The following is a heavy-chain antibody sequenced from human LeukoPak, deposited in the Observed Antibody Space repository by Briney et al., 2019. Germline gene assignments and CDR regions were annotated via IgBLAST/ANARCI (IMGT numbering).Heavy chain of an antibody. Sequence: GGSLRLSCAASGFTFTTSWMHWFREAPGKGLVWVSRIESDGTSTTYADSVKGRFTISRDNAKNTLYLQMNSLRAEDTAVYYCARDQYSSTWYRGAFDVWGQGTMVSVSS. V-gene: IGHV3-74*01. D-gene: IGHD6-13*01. CDR1: GFTFTTSW. CDR2: IESDGTST. CDR3: ARDQYSSTWYRGAFDV. J-gene: IGHJ3*01.